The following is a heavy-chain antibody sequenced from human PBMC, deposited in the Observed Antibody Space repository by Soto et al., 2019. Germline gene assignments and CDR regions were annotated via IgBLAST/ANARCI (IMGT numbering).Heavy chain of an antibody. V-gene: IGHV4-59*01. Sequence: QVQLQESGPGLVKPSETLSLTCTVSGGSISSYYWSWIRQPPGKGLEWIGYIYYSGSTNYNPSLKSRVTISVDTSKNQFSLKLSSVTAADTAVYYCARGCSDHPGTYYFDYWGQGTLVTVSS. J-gene: IGHJ4*02. CDR2: IYYSGST. CDR1: GGSISSYY. D-gene: IGHD3-10*01. CDR3: ARGCSDHPGTYYFDY.